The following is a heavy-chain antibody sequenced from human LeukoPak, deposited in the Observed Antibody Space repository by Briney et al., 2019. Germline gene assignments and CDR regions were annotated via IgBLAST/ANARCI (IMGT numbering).Heavy chain of an antibody. V-gene: IGHV3-21*01. J-gene: IGHJ6*04. Sequence: PGGSLRLSCAASGFTFSSYSMNWVRQAPGKGLEWVSSISSSSSYIYYADSVKGRFTISRDNAKNSLYLQMNSLRAEGTAVYYCARIRLGYCSGGSCYSKYYYYGMDVWGKGTTVTVSS. D-gene: IGHD2-15*01. CDR3: ARIRLGYCSGGSCYSKYYYYGMDV. CDR1: GFTFSSYS. CDR2: ISSSSSYI.